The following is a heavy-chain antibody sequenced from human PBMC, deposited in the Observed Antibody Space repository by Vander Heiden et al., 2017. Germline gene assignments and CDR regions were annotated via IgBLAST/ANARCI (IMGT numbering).Heavy chain of an antibody. D-gene: IGHD5-12*01. CDR3: ARGKRDGYNPIGY. CDR1: GGTFSSYA. V-gene: IGHV1-69*01. CDR2: IIPVFGTA. Sequence: QVQLVQSGAEVKKPGPSVTVSCTASGGTFSSYAISWVRQAPGQGLEWMGGIIPVFGTASYAQKFQGRVTVTADESTGTAYMELSSLISEDTAVDYCARGKRDGYNPIGYWGQGTLVTVSS. J-gene: IGHJ4*02.